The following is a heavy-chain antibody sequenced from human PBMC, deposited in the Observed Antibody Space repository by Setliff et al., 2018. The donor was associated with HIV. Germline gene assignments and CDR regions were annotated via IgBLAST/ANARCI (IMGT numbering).Heavy chain of an antibody. CDR1: GGSISSYY. J-gene: IGHJ6*03. Sequence: SETLSLTCTVSGGSISSYYWSWIRQPAGKGLEWIGRIYTSGSTNYNPSLKSRVTMSVDTSKNQFSLKLSSVTAADTAVYYCARDFLSGDYYYYYMDVWGKGTTVTVSS. CDR2: IYTSGST. V-gene: IGHV4-4*07. D-gene: IGHD3-10*01. CDR3: ARDFLSGDYYYYYMDV.